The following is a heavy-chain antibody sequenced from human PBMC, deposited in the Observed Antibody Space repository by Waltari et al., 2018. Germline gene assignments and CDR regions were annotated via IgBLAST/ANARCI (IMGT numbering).Heavy chain of an antibody. CDR2: ICASADKN. D-gene: IGHD1-26*01. Sequence: EVQLLESGGGLVQPGGSLRLSCAAAGFTFSSYDMSWVRQAPGKGREWGANICASADKNYYADSGKGRFTTSRDNSKNTLYLQMNSLRAEDTAVYFCAIQSLSSGNYEWGQGTLVTVSS. V-gene: IGHV3-23*01. J-gene: IGHJ4*02. CDR1: GFTFSSYD. CDR3: AIQSLSSGNYE.